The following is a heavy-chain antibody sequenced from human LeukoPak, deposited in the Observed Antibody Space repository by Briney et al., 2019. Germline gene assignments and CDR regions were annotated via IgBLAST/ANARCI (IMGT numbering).Heavy chain of an antibody. V-gene: IGHV3-23*01. CDR2: SRSNGGRA. J-gene: IGHJ4*02. CDR3: AKADDTVATNFDS. CDR1: GFSFSTYA. D-gene: IGHD5-12*01. Sequence: PGGSLRLSCAASGFSFSTYAMSWVRQAPGRGLEWVTASRSNGGRADYADSVEGRFTTSRDDSKNTVYLQMNSLRAEDTAVYYCAKADDTVATNFDSWGQGTLVTVSS.